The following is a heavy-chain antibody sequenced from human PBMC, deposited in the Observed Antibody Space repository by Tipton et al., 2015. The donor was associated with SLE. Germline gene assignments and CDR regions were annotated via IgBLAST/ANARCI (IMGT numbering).Heavy chain of an antibody. V-gene: IGHV4-39*07. J-gene: IGHJ3*02. Sequence: TLSLTCTVSGGSISSSGYYWGWIRQPPGKGLEWIGSIYYRGSTYYKPSLKSRVTISVDTSKNQFSLKLSSVTAADTAVYYCAKDQSSSSHSDAFDIWGQGTMVTVSS. CDR3: AKDQSSSSHSDAFDI. CDR2: IYYRGST. CDR1: GGSISSSGYY. D-gene: IGHD6-6*01.